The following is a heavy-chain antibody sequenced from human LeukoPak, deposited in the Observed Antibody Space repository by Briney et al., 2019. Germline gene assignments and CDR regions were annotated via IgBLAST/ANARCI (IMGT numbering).Heavy chain of an antibody. V-gene: IGHV4-59*11. CDR3: ARVGPWNWNDPFDY. J-gene: IGHJ4*02. CDR1: GGSISSHY. CDR2: IYYSGST. D-gene: IGHD1-1*01. Sequence: TPSQTLSLTCTVSGGSISSHYWSWIRQPPGKGLEWIGYIYYSGSTNYNPSLKSRVTISVDTSKNQFSLKLSSVTAADTAVYYCARVGPWNWNDPFDYWGQGTLVTVSS.